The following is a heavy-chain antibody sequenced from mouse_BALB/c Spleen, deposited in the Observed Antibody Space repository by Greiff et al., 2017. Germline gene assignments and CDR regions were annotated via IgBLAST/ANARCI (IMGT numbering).Heavy chain of an antibody. Sequence: EVQGVESGGGLVKPGGSLKLSCAASGFTFSSYTMSWVRQTPEKRLEWVATISSGGSYTYYPDSVKGRFTISRDNAKNTLYLQMSSLKSEDTAMYYCTRDRDYGSSYDYFDYWGQGTTLTVSS. CDR3: TRDRDYGSSYDYFDY. V-gene: IGHV5-6-4*01. J-gene: IGHJ2*01. CDR2: ISSGGSYT. D-gene: IGHD1-1*01. CDR1: GFTFSSYT.